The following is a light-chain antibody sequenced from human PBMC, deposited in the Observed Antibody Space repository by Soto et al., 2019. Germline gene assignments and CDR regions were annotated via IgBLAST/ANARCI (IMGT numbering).Light chain of an antibody. Sequence: EIVLTQSPGTLSLSPGERATLSCRASQSVSSNLAWYQQKPGQAPSLLIYGASTRATGTPARFSGSGSGTEFTLTISSLQSEDFAVYYCQQYNNWPPLTFGGGTRWIS. V-gene: IGKV3-15*01. J-gene: IGKJ4*01. CDR2: GAS. CDR1: QSVSSN. CDR3: QQYNNWPPLT.